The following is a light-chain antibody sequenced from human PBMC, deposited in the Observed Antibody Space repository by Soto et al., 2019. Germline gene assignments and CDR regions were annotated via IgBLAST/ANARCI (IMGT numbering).Light chain of an antibody. Sequence: EIVLTQSPSTLALSPGERATLPCRASQSVSSYLGWYQQKPGQAPRLLIYDASNRATGIPARFSGSGSGTDFTLTISSLEHEDFAVYYCQQRSNWPPITFGQGTRLEIK. V-gene: IGKV3-11*01. CDR1: QSVSSY. CDR2: DAS. CDR3: QQRSNWPPIT. J-gene: IGKJ5*01.